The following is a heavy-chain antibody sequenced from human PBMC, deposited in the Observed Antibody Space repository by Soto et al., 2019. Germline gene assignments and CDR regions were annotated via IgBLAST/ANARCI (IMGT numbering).Heavy chain of an antibody. CDR1: GYTFTGYY. Sequence: QVQLVQSGAGVKKPGASVKVSCKASGYTFTGYYMHWVRQAPGQGLEWMGWINPNSGGTNYAQKARGSVTMTRDTTISTTNIKLSRLRSDDTAVYYCASARPYGYCSSTSRYTGWFAPWGQGTLVTVSS. CDR2: INPNSGGT. V-gene: IGHV1-2*02. J-gene: IGHJ5*02. CDR3: ASARPYGYCSSTSRYTGWFAP. D-gene: IGHD2-2*02.